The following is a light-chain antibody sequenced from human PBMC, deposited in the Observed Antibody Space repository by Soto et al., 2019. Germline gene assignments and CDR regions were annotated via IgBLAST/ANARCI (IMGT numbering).Light chain of an antibody. J-gene: IGKJ5*01. CDR3: QQYSTSSIS. CDR2: KAS. V-gene: IGKV1-5*03. Sequence: IQMTQSPSTLSASVGDRVTFTCRASESISDWLVWYHQKPGKAPKLLIYKASCLESGVPSRFSGSASGTEFTLTITSVQPDDFGTYYCQQYSTSSISFGLGTRLEIK. CDR1: ESISDW.